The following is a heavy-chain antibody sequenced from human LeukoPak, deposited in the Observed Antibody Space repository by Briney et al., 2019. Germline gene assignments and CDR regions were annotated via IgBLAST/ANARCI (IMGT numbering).Heavy chain of an antibody. CDR2: IIPIFGTA. CDR3: ASDPVPLTYYDFWSI. Sequence: GASVKVSCKASGGTFSSYAISWVRQAPGQGLEWMGGIIPIFGTANYAQKFQGRVTITTDESTSTAYMELSSLRSEDTAVYYCASDPVPLTYYDFWSIWGQGTMVTVSS. D-gene: IGHD3-3*01. J-gene: IGHJ3*02. CDR1: GGTFSSYA. V-gene: IGHV1-69*05.